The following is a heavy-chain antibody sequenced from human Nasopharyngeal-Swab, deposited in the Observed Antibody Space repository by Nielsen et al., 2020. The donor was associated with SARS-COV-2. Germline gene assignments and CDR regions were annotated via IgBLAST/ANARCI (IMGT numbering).Heavy chain of an antibody. CDR2: IGDKEHNYAT. CDR3: TTDYYFDY. Sequence: GGSLRLSCAASGFVFSGSAMHWVRQASGKGLEWVGRIGDKEHNYATTYGASVKGRFTISRDDSKNTAFLQMDSLKTEDTALYYCTTDYYFDYWGQGTLVTVSS. V-gene: IGHV3-73*01. CDR1: GFVFSGSA. J-gene: IGHJ4*02.